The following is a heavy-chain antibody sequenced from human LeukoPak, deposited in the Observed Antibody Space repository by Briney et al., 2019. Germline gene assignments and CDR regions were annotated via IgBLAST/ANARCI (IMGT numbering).Heavy chain of an antibody. CDR2: INPDSGGT. CDR1: GYTFTGYF. CDR3: AKESRGWYFDY. V-gene: IGHV1-2*02. J-gene: IGHJ4*02. D-gene: IGHD6-19*01. Sequence: ASVKVSCKTSGYTFTGYFIHWVRQAPGQGLKWMGWINPDSGGTNFAQKFQGRVTVSRNTSISTAYMELSRLRSDDTAVYYCAKESRGWYFDYWGQGTLVTVSS.